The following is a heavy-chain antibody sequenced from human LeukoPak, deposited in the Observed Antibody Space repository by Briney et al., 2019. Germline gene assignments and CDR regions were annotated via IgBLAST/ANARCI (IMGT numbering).Heavy chain of an antibody. Sequence: GGSLRLSCAASGFTFSSYWMSWVRQAPGKGLEWVANIKQDGSGKYYVDSVKGRFTISRDNAKNSLYLQMNSLRAEDTAVYYCARDFHSVGAAGSFYAFDIWGQGTMVTVSS. J-gene: IGHJ3*02. CDR1: GFTFSSYW. V-gene: IGHV3-7*01. D-gene: IGHD6-13*01. CDR2: IKQDGSGK. CDR3: ARDFHSVGAAGSFYAFDI.